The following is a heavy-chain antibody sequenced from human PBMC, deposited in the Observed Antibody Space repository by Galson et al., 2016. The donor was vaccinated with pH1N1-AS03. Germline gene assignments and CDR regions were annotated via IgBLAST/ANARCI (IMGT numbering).Heavy chain of an antibody. V-gene: IGHV3-53*04. CDR3: AREGMVGAFDI. CDR1: GSTVADNY. Sequence: SLRLSCAASGSTVADNYMTWVRQAPGKGLEWVSIIYTGGSTYYADSVEGRFTISRHNSKNTLHLQMNSLRTEDTAVYYCAREGMVGAFDIWGQGTMVTVSS. D-gene: IGHD2-15*01. CDR2: IYTGGST. J-gene: IGHJ3*02.